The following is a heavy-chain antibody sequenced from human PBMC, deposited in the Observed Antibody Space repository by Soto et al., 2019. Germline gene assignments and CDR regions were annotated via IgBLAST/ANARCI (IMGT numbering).Heavy chain of an antibody. Sequence: QVQLVESGGDLVKPGGSLRLSCAASGFTFSDYYMSWIRQAPGKGLEWVSYISSSGSTIYYADSVKGRFTISRDNXKXXVYLQMNSLRAEDTAVYYCARDWRRSSLGRYYFDYWGQGTLVTVSS. CDR1: GFTFSDYY. CDR3: ARDWRRSSLGRYYFDY. J-gene: IGHJ4*02. CDR2: ISSSGSTI. V-gene: IGHV3-11*01. D-gene: IGHD6-6*01.